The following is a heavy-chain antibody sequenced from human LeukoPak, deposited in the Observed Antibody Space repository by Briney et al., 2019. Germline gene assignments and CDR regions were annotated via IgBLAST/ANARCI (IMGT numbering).Heavy chain of an antibody. CDR3: ARVCYDSSCDY. D-gene: IGHD3-22*01. J-gene: IGHJ4*02. CDR1: GGSISSYY. Sequence: PSETLSLTWTVSGGSISSYYWSWIRQPPGKGLEWIGYIYYSGSTNYNPSLKSRVTISVDTSKNQFSLKLSSVTAADTAVYYCARVCYDSSCDYWGQGTLVTVSS. V-gene: IGHV4-59*01. CDR2: IYYSGST.